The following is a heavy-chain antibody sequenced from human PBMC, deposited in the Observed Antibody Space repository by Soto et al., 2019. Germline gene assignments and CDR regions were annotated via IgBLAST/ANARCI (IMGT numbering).Heavy chain of an antibody. CDR2: IVVGSGNT. D-gene: IGHD2-8*01. V-gene: IGHV1-58*01. Sequence: SVKVSCKPSGFSFTISSVQWLRQARGQRRERLGWIVVGSGNTNYAQKFQERVTSTRDMSTSTAYMELTSLRSEDTAVYYCAAEGYCTNGVCYPILYYYGMDVWGQGTTVTVSS. J-gene: IGHJ6*02. CDR1: GFSFTISS. CDR3: AAEGYCTNGVCYPILYYYGMDV.